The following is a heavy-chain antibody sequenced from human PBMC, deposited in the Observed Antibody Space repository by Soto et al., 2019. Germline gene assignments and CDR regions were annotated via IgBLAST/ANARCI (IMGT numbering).Heavy chain of an antibody. CDR2: ISWNSCSI. Sequence: EVQLVESGGGLVQPGRSLRLSCAASGFTFDDYAMHWVRQAPGKGLEWVSGISWNSCSIGYADSVKGRFTISRDNAKNSLYLQMNSLRAEDTALYYCAKGYDFWSGTIDYWGQGTLVTVSS. CDR3: AKGYDFWSGTIDY. CDR1: GFTFDDYA. J-gene: IGHJ4*02. V-gene: IGHV3-9*01. D-gene: IGHD3-3*01.